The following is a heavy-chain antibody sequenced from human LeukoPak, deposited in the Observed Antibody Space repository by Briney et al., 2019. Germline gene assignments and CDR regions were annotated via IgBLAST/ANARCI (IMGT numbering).Heavy chain of an antibody. CDR1: GYTFTGYY. J-gene: IGHJ4*02. V-gene: IGHV1-2*02. CDR3: ASGGYYDPNYFDY. Sequence: ASVKVSCKASGYTFTGYYIHWVQQAPGQGLEWMGWINPNSGGTKYAQKFQGRVTMTRDTSISTAYIDLSRLTSDDTAVYYCASGGYYDPNYFDYWGQGTLVTVSS. CDR2: INPNSGGT. D-gene: IGHD3-3*01.